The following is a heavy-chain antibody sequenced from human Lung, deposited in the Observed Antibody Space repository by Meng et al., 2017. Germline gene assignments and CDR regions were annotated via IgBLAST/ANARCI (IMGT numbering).Heavy chain of an antibody. D-gene: IGHD3-22*01. V-gene: IGHV4-4*02. J-gene: IGHJ4*02. CDR3: ARDESGYADFDS. Sequence: QVQLQESGPGLVKPSGTLALTCAVSGGSISSNNWWSWARQTPGRGLEWIGEVYHNGSTNYNPSLQSRVIISVNNSKNQFSLKLTSVNAADTAVYYCARDESGYADFDSWGQGTLVTVSS. CDR2: VYHNGST. CDR1: GGSISSNNW.